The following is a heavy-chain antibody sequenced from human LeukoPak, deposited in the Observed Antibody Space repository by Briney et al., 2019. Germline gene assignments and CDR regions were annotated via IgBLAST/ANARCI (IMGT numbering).Heavy chain of an antibody. Sequence: GGSLRLSCVASGFTFSSYWMHWVRQAPGKGLVWVSHINSDGSSTSYADSVKGRFTISRDNAKNTLYLQMNSLRAEDAAVYYCARSTRIYSRSSFDYWGQGTLVTVSS. V-gene: IGHV3-74*01. J-gene: IGHJ4*02. CDR2: INSDGSST. CDR3: ARSTRIYSRSSFDY. CDR1: GFTFSSYW. D-gene: IGHD1-26*01.